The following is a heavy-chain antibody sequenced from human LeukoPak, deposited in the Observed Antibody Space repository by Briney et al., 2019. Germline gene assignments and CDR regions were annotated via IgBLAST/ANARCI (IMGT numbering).Heavy chain of an antibody. Sequence: PGGSLRLSCAASGFTVSSNYMSWVRQAPGKGLEWVSVIYSGGSTYYADSVKGRFTISRDNSKNTLYLQMNSLRAEDTAVYYCASTKTYYYDSSGRGGAFDIWGQGTMVTVSS. J-gene: IGHJ3*02. CDR3: ASTKTYYYDSSGRGGAFDI. CDR2: IYSGGST. V-gene: IGHV3-53*01. CDR1: GFTVSSNY. D-gene: IGHD3-22*01.